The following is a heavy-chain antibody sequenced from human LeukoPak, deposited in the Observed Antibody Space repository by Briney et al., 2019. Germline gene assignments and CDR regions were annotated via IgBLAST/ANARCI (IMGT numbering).Heavy chain of an antibody. J-gene: IGHJ6*02. CDR2: IYSGGST. V-gene: IGHV3-53*01. CDR3: ARDSTTVGDYGMDV. CDR1: GFTVSSNY. Sequence: GGSLRLSCAASGFTVSSNYMSWVRQAPGKGLEWVSDIYSGGSTYYADSVKGRFTISRDNSKNTLYLRMNSLRAEDTAVYYCARDSTTVGDYGMDVWGQGTTVTVSS. D-gene: IGHD4-23*01.